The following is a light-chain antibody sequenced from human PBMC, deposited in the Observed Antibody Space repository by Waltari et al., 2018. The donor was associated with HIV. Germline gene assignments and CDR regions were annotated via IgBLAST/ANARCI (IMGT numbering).Light chain of an antibody. CDR3: QSYDSSLSAWV. V-gene: IGLV1-40*01. CDR2: GYT. Sequence: QSVLTQPPSLSGAPGQTVTISCTGTSSNIGADYHVHWYQQLPGTAPKLLVYGYTILPSVVPDLLSCLKSGTSASLSITVLQADDEADYYCQSYDSSLSAWVFGGGTKLTVL. J-gene: IGLJ3*02. CDR1: SSNIGADYH.